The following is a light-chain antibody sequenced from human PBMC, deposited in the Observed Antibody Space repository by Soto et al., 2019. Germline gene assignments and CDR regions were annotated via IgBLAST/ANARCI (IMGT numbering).Light chain of an antibody. V-gene: IGKV1-39*01. Sequence: DLQMTQSPSSLSASVGDRVTITCRASQTIGANLNWYRHNPGKAQTLLIYDATTLKSGVPSRFSGLGSGTDFTLTITSLQPEDSATYFGQQSYTTVYTFGLGPKVEIK. CDR3: QQSYTTVYT. CDR1: QTIGAN. J-gene: IGKJ2*01. CDR2: DAT.